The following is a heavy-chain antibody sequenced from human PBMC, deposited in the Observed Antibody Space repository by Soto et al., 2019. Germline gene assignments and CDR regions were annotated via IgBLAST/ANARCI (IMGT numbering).Heavy chain of an antibody. CDR3: ASDAGSDFDY. D-gene: IGHD6-6*01. CDR1: GFTFSSYS. V-gene: IGHV3-48*04. J-gene: IGHJ4*02. CDR2: IFASSATI. Sequence: PGGSLRLSCVASGFTFSSYSMVWVRQAPGKGLEWVSYIFASSATIYYADSVKGRFTVSRDNAKNSLFLLMNSLRAEETAVYYCASDAGSDFDYWGQGAQLTISS.